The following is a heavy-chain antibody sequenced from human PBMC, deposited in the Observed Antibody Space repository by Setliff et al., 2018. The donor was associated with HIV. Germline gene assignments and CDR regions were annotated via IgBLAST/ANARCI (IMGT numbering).Heavy chain of an antibody. D-gene: IGHD6-19*01. V-gene: IGHV3-23*01. Sequence: GSLRLSCEASGYTFSSYAVSWVRQVPGKGLEWVSAITGSGGRTHYDDSVKGRFTISRDNAKNSLYLQMNSLRAEDTAVYYCAKEVLEIAVAASWGQGTLVTVSS. CDR1: GYTFSSYA. J-gene: IGHJ4*02. CDR2: ITGSGGRT. CDR3: AKEVLEIAVAAS.